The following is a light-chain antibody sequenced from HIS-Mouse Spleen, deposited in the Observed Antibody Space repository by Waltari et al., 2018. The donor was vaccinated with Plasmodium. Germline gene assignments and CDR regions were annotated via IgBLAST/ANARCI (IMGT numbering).Light chain of an antibody. CDR1: NIGRKN. J-gene: IGLJ2*01. CDR2: RDS. CDR3: QVWDSSTVV. V-gene: IGLV3-9*01. Sequence: SYELTQPLSVSVSLGQTARITCGGNNIGRKNEHWYKQKPGQAPVLVIYRDSNRPSGIPERFSGSNSGNTATLTISRAQAGDEADYYCQVWDSSTVVFGGGTKLTVL.